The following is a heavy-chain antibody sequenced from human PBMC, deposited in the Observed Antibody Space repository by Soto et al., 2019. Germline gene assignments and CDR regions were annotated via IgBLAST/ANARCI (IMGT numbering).Heavy chain of an antibody. D-gene: IGHD6-13*01. CDR3: PRDPLLSPATQQLVPLNWFDP. J-gene: IGHJ5*02. Sequence: GRSLRVCWGAAGFTCVGFGVSWVRQDPGKGLEWVSSISSSSSYIYYADSVKGRFTISRDNAKNSLYLQMNSLRAEDTAVYYCPRDPLLSPATQQLVPLNWFDPWGQGTLVTVSS. CDR2: ISSSSSYI. CDR1: GFTCVGFG. V-gene: IGHV3-21*01.